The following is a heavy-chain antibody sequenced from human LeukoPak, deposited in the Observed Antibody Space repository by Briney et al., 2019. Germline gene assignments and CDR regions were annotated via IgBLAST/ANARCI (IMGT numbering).Heavy chain of an antibody. J-gene: IGHJ3*02. D-gene: IGHD3-16*01. CDR3: ARHDRGGLDAFDI. Sequence: SETLSLTCTVSGGSITRSTDYWGWIRQPPGKGLEWIGSINYSGITYYNPSLKSRVTKSVDTSKNQFSLNLNSVTAADTAVYYCARHDRGGLDAFDIWGQGTMVTVFS. V-gene: IGHV4-39*01. CDR1: GGSITRSTDY. CDR2: INYSGIT.